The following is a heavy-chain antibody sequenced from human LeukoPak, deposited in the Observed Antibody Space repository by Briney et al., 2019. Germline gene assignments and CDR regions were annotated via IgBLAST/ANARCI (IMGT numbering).Heavy chain of an antibody. CDR1: GGSISSYY. CDR3: ARAPVEMAPRYFDY. CDR2: IYYSGST. V-gene: IGHV4-59*12. D-gene: IGHD5-24*01. J-gene: IGHJ4*02. Sequence: SETLSLTCTVSGGSISSYYWSWIRQPPGKGLEWIGYIYYSGSTNYNPSLKSRVTISVDTSKNQFSLKLSSVTAADTAVYYCARAPVEMAPRYFDYWGQGTLVTVSS.